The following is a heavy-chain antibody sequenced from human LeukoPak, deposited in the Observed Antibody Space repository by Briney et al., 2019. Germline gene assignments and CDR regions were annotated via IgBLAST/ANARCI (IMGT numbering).Heavy chain of an antibody. V-gene: IGHV3-66*01. Sequence: GGSLRLSCAASGFAGSTSYMTWVRQAPGKGLEGVSVIYFGGGSFYAGSVTGRFSISRDNSKDTVYLQMNSLRAEDTAVYYCARVETVTGIFRWFWGQGTLVTVSS. CDR3: ARVETVTGIFRWF. CDR1: GFAGSTSY. J-gene: IGHJ4*02. CDR2: IYFGGGS. D-gene: IGHD1-1*01.